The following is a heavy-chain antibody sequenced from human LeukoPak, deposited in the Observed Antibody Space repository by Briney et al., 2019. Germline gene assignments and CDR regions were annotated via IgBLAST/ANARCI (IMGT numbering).Heavy chain of an antibody. Sequence: SETLSLTCTVSGYSISSGYYWGWIRQPPGKGLEWIGFIYYSGSTNYKSSLKSRVTISVDTSKNQFSLKLSSVTAADTAVYYCARTTEGGYSYGYFYYYYMDVWGKGTTVTISS. CDR3: ARTTEGGYSYGYFYYYYMDV. V-gene: IGHV4-38-2*02. CDR2: IYYSGST. CDR1: GYSISSGYY. D-gene: IGHD5-18*01. J-gene: IGHJ6*03.